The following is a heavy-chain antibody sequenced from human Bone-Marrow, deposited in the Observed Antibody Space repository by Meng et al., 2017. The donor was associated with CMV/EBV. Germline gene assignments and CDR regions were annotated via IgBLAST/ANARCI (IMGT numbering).Heavy chain of an antibody. D-gene: IGHD6-19*01. V-gene: IGHV4-59*01. Sequence: SETLSLTCTVSGGTISSYYWSWIRQPPGKGLEWIGYIYYSGSTNYNPSLKSRVTISVATSKNQFSLKLSSVTAADTAVYYCARDEVKSSGWFNWLDPWGQGTLVTVSS. J-gene: IGHJ5*02. CDR3: ARDEVKSSGWFNWLDP. CDR1: GGTISSYY. CDR2: IYYSGST.